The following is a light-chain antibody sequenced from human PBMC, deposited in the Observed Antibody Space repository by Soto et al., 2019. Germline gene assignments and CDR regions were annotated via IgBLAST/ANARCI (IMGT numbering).Light chain of an antibody. CDR1: QSLSSSY. J-gene: IGKJ2*01. CDR3: LQYASSLYT. Sequence: EIVLTQSPGTLSLSPGERATLSCRASQSLSSSYLAWYQQKPGQAPRLLIYGAYNRATGIPDRFSGSGSGTAFTLTMSRLEPEDFAVYFCLQYASSLYTFGQGTKLEIK. V-gene: IGKV3-20*01. CDR2: GAY.